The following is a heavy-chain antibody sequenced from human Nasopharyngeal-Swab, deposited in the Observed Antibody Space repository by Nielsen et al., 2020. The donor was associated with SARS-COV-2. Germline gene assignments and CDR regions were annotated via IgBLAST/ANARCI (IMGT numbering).Heavy chain of an antibody. D-gene: IGHD6-6*01. CDR2: ISYDGSNK. CDR3: ARGGGSSSSAPFDY. Sequence: VRQATGKGLEWVAVISYDGSNKYYADSVKGRLTISRDNSKNTLYLQMNSLRAEDTAVYYCARGGGSSSSAPFDYWGQGTLVTVSS. J-gene: IGHJ4*02. V-gene: IGHV3-30-3*01.